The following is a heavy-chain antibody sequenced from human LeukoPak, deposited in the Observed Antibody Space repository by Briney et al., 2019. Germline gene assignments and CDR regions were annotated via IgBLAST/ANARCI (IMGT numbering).Heavy chain of an antibody. CDR2: IYTSGST. V-gene: IGHV4-4*07. CDR1: GGSISSYY. CDR3: ARGIYCSSTTCYYYYYYMDV. D-gene: IGHD2-2*01. J-gene: IGHJ6*03. Sequence: SETLSLTCTVSGGSISSYYWSWIRQPAGKGLEWIGRIYTSGSTNYNPSLKSRVTISVDKSKNQFSLKLSSVTAADTAVYYCARGIYCSSTTCYYYYYYMDVWGKGTTVTVSS.